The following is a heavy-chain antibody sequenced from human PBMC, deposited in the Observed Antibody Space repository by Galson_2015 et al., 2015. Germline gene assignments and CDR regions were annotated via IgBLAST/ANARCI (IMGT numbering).Heavy chain of an antibody. J-gene: IGHJ4*02. V-gene: IGHV3-74*01. Sequence: LRLSCAASGFTFSSYWMHWVRQAPGKGLVWVSRVNSDGSSTTYADSVKGRFTISRDNAKNTLYLQMNSLRAEDTAVYYCAVLTSMAVAGNWGQGTLVTVSS. CDR1: GFTFSSYW. D-gene: IGHD6-19*01. CDR3: AVLTSMAVAGN. CDR2: VNSDGSST.